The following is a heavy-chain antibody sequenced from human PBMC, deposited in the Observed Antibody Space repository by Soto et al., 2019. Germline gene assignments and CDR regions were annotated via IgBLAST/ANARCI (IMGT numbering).Heavy chain of an antibody. D-gene: IGHD6-19*01. V-gene: IGHV3-74*01. CDR2: INRDGSST. CDR1: GFTFSSYW. J-gene: IGHJ4*02. Sequence: GVSLRLSCAASGFTFSSYWMHWVRQAPGKGLVWVSRINRDGSSTSYADSVKGRFTISRDNAKNTLYLQMNSLRAEDTAVYYCAVAVAGPTAIGYWGQGTLVTVSS. CDR3: AVAVAGPTAIGY.